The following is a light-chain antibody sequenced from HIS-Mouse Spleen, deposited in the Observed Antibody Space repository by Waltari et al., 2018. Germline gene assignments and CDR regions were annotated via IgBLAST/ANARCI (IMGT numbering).Light chain of an antibody. Sequence: QSALTQPPSASGSPGQSVPISCTGTSSAVGGYNSVPWYQQHPGKAPKLMIYEVSKRPSGVPDRFSGSKSGNTASLTVSGLQAEDEADYYCSSYAGSNNFDVVFGGGTKLTVL. J-gene: IGLJ2*01. V-gene: IGLV2-8*01. CDR2: EVS. CDR1: SSAVGGYNS. CDR3: SSYAGSNNFDVV.